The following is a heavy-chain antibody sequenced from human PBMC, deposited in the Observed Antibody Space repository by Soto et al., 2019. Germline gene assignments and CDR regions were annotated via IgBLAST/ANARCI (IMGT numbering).Heavy chain of an antibody. V-gene: IGHV3-9*01. D-gene: IGHD2-2*01. J-gene: IGHJ4*02. Sequence: DVQLVESGGGLVQPGRSLRLSCAASGFTFDDYAMHWVRQAPGKGLEWVSGISWNSGSIGYADSVKGRFTISRDNTTNSLYLQMNSLRAEDTALYYCAKVKRGGEYQLLIDYWGQGTMVTVSS. CDR2: ISWNSGSI. CDR3: AKVKRGGEYQLLIDY. CDR1: GFTFDDYA.